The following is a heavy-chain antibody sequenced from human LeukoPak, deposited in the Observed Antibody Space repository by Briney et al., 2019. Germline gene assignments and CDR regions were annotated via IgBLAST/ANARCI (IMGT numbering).Heavy chain of an antibody. Sequence: SETLSLTCTVSGGSISSGGYYWSWIRQHPGKGLEWIGYIYYSGSTYYNPSLKSRVTISVDTSKNQFSLKLSSVTAADTAVYYCARRVAHSGERFDYWGQGTLVTVSS. CDR3: ARRVAHSGERFDY. V-gene: IGHV4-31*03. D-gene: IGHD1-1*01. CDR2: IYYSGST. J-gene: IGHJ4*02. CDR1: GGSISSGGYY.